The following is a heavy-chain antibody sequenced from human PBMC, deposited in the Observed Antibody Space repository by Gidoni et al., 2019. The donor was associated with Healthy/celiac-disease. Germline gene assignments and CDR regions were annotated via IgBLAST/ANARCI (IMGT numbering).Heavy chain of an antibody. Sequence: EVQLLESGGGLVQPGGSLRLSCAASGFTFSSYAMSWVRQAPGKGLEWVSAISGSGGSTYYADSVKGRFTISRDNSKNTLYLQMNSLRAEDTAVYYCAKDWSPGYDYVWGSPVPLDWGQGTLVTVSS. CDR2: ISGSGGST. D-gene: IGHD3-16*01. V-gene: IGHV3-23*01. J-gene: IGHJ4*02. CDR1: GFTFSSYA. CDR3: AKDWSPGYDYVWGSPVPLD.